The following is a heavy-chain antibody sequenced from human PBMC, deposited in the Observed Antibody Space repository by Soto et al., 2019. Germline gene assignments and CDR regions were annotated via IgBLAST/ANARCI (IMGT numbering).Heavy chain of an antibody. J-gene: IGHJ3*02. CDR1: GFTFSSYA. CDR3: ARVRMGWELHDAFDI. Sequence: GGSLRLSCAASGFTFSSYAMHWVRQAPGKGLEWVAVISHDGSNKYYADSVKGRFTISRDNSKNTLYLQMNSLRAEDTAVYHCARVRMGWELHDAFDIWGQGTMVTVSS. V-gene: IGHV3-30-3*01. CDR2: ISHDGSNK. D-gene: IGHD2-15*01.